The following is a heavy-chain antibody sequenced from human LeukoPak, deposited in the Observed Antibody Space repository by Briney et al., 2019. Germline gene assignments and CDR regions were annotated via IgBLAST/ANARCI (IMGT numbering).Heavy chain of an antibody. J-gene: IGHJ3*02. CDR1: GDSFSSHY. CDR2: ISHRGST. D-gene: IGHD4-17*01. V-gene: IGHV4-59*11. CDR3: ARDLITVTKGFDI. Sequence: SETLSLTCTVSGDSFSSHYWTWIRQPPGKGLEWIGYISHRGSTNYNPSLKSRVTISIDTSKNQFSLKLSSVTAGDTAVYYCARDLITVTKGFDIWGQGTMVSVSS.